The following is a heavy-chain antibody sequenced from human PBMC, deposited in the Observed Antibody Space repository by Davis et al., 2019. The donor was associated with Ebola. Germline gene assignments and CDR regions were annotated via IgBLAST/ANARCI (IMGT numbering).Heavy chain of an antibody. CDR3: ARDSGDYRSLYYYGMDV. CDR1: GFSSSYYW. J-gene: IGHJ6*02. CDR2: IKQDGSEI. V-gene: IGHV3-7*03. D-gene: IGHD4-17*01. Sequence: GESLKISCATSGFSSSYYWMSWVRQAPGKGLEWVANIKQDGSEIYYVDSVKGRFTISRDNAKNSLYLQMNSLRAEDTAVYYCARDSGDYRSLYYYGMDVWGQGTTVTVSS.